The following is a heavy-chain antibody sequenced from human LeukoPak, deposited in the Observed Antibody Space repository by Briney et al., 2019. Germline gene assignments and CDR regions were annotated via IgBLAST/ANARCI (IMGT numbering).Heavy chain of an antibody. Sequence: SETLSLTCAVYGGSFSGYYWSWIRQPPGKGLEWIGEINHSGSTNYNPSLKSRVTISVDTSKNQFSLKLSSVTAADTAVYYCARGVGAMALDALGYWGQGTLVTVSS. J-gene: IGHJ4*02. CDR1: GGSFSGYY. D-gene: IGHD3-3*01. V-gene: IGHV4-34*01. CDR3: ARGVGAMALDALGY. CDR2: INHSGST.